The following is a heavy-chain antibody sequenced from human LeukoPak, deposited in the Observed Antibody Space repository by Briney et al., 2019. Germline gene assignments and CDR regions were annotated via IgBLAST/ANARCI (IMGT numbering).Heavy chain of an antibody. J-gene: IGHJ1*01. CDR2: IRYDGSNK. Sequence: PGGSLRLSCAASGFTFSSYGMHWVRQAPGKGLEWVAFIRYDGSNKYYADSVKGRFTISRDNSKNTLYLQMNSLRAEDTAVYYCARLQQGAVAGQGYFQHWGQGTLVTVSS. V-gene: IGHV3-30*02. CDR1: GFTFSSYG. CDR3: ARLQQGAVAGQGYFQH. D-gene: IGHD6-19*01.